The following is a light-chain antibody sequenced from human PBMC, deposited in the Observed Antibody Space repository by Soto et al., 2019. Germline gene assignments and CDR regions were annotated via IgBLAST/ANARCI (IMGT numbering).Light chain of an antibody. CDR1: QSVSNY. CDR2: DGS. Sequence: EIVLTQSPATLSLFPGERATLSCRASQSVSNYLAWYQQKPGQAPRLLIYDGSNRATGIPARFSGSGSGTDLTLTISSLEPEDFAVYYCQQRINWPPLTVGGGTKVEI. CDR3: QQRINWPPLT. J-gene: IGKJ4*01. V-gene: IGKV3-11*01.